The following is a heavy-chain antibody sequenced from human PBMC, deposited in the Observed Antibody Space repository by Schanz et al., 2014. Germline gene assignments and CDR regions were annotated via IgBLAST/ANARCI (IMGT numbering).Heavy chain of an antibody. CDR2: ISDDGSRR. CDR1: GFIFSYYT. V-gene: IGHV3-30*04. D-gene: IGHD2-15*01. J-gene: IGHJ4*02. Sequence: VQLVESGGGLIHPGGSLRLSCAASGFIFSYYTIHWVRQAPGKGLEWVAVISDDGSRRHYADFVTGRFTISRDNSKDTVYLQMTSLRAEETAVCYCARDLAGGGNDVWGQGTLVTVSS. CDR3: ARDLAGGGNDV.